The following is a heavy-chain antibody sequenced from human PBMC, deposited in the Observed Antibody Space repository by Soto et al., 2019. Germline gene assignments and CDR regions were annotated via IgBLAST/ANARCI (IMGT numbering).Heavy chain of an antibody. J-gene: IGHJ3*02. CDR3: AKATLGSRFLRNAFDI. Sequence: GGSLRLSCAASGFTFRGYPMSCVRQAPGKGLEWVSAISGSGGSTYYADSVQGRFTISSDTSKNTLYLQMNSLRAEDTAVYYCAKATLGSRFLRNAFDIWGQGTMVTVSS. V-gene: IGHV3-23*01. CDR1: GFTFRGYP. CDR2: ISGSGGST. D-gene: IGHD6-13*01.